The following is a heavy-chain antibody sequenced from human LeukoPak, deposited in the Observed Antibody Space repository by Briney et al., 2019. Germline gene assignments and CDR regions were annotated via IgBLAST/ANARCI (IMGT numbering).Heavy chain of an antibody. CDR2: IWRGGNYK. J-gene: IGHJ5*02. Sequence: PGRSLRLSCSASGYNFRTHAMHWVRQAPGKGLEWVAMIWRGGNYKFYADSLEGRSTISRDDSTSTLSPQMDSLRVEDTAVYYCVTDPPDSGWAFWSWGQGALVTVSS. CDR1: GYNFRTHA. D-gene: IGHD6-25*01. V-gene: IGHV3-33*01. CDR3: VTDPPDSGWAFWS.